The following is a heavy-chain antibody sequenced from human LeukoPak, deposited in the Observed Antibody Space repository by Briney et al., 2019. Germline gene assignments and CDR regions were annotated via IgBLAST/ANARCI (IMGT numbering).Heavy chain of an antibody. D-gene: IGHD6-13*01. Sequence: GGSLRLSCAASGFTVSSNYMSWVRQAPGKGLEWVSVIYSGGSTYYADSVKGRFTISRDNSKNTLYLQMNSLRAEDTAVCYCARVRRPYSSSWYRVNWFDPWGQGTLVTVSS. CDR2: IYSGGST. CDR1: GFTVSSNY. CDR3: ARVRRPYSSSWYRVNWFDP. V-gene: IGHV3-53*01. J-gene: IGHJ5*02.